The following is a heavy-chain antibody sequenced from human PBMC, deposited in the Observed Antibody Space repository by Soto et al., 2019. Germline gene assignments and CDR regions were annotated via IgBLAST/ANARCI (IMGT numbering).Heavy chain of an antibody. CDR1: GGSFSGYY. CDR3: ASTIFGVVNFDY. D-gene: IGHD3-3*01. J-gene: IGHJ4*02. Sequence: QVQLQQWGAGLLKPSETLSLTCAVYGGSFSGYYWSWIRQPPGKGLEWIGEINHSGSTNYNPSLKSRVTISVDTSKNQFSLKLSSVTAADTAVSYCASTIFGVVNFDYWGQGTLVTVSS. CDR2: INHSGST. V-gene: IGHV4-34*01.